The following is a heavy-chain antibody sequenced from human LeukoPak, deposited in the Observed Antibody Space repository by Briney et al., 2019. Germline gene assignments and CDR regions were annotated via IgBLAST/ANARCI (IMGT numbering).Heavy chain of an antibody. D-gene: IGHD3-22*01. V-gene: IGHV4-34*01. CDR3: ARGKGRRYYDSAGGAFDI. CDR2: INHSGST. Sequence: SETLSLTCAVYGGSFSGYYWSRIRQPPGKGLEWIGEINHSGSTNYNPSLKSRVTISVDTSKNQFSLKLSSVTAADTAVYYCARGKGRRYYDSAGGAFDIWGQGTMVTVSS. CDR1: GGSFSGYY. J-gene: IGHJ3*02.